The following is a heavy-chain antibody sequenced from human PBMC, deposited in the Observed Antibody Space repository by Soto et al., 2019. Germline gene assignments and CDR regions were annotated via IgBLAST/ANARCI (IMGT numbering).Heavy chain of an antibody. D-gene: IGHD1-26*01. V-gene: IGHV3-30*18. J-gene: IGHJ4*02. Sequence: QVQLVESGGGVVQPGRSLRLSCAASGFTFRSYGMHWVRQAPGKGLEWVAVISYDGSNKYYADSVKGRFTISRDNSKNTLYLQMDSLRAEDTAVYYCAKGNSGSYYGGSDYWGQGTLVTVSS. CDR2: ISYDGSNK. CDR3: AKGNSGSYYGGSDY. CDR1: GFTFRSYG.